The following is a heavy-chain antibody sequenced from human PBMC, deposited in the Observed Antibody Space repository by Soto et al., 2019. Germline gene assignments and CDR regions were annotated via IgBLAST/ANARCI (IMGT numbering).Heavy chain of an antibody. CDR1: GDTFSDSS. D-gene: IGHD5-12*01. Sequence: GASVKVSCKTSGDTFSDSSMHWVRQAPGEGLEWMGWINLNGGDTNYAQRFQGRVTLTRDTSIITAYMELSRLKSDDTAVFYCARDLGGYDLYGPDTWGQGTLVTVSS. CDR2: INLNGGDT. V-gene: IGHV1-2*02. J-gene: IGHJ5*02. CDR3: ARDLGGYDLYGPDT.